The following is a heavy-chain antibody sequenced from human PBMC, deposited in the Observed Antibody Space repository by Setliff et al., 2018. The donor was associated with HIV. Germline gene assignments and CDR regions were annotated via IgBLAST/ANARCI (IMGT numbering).Heavy chain of an antibody. CDR1: GGTFSSYA. CDR3: ARGGYCCSITCLLPYYYYYMDV. D-gene: IGHD2-2*01. Sequence: GASVKVSCKASGGTFSSYAISWVRQAPGQGLEWMGGIIPVFRTANYAQKFQGRVTITADESTSTAYMELSSLRSEDTAAVYCARGGYCCSITCLLPYYYYYMDVWGKGTTVTVSS. J-gene: IGHJ6*03. V-gene: IGHV1-69*13. CDR2: IIPVFRTA.